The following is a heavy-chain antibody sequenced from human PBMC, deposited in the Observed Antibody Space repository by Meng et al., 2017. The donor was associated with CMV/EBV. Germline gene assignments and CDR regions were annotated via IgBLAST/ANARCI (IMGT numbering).Heavy chain of an antibody. V-gene: IGHV4-4*07. CDR2: IYTSGST. Sequence: QVQLQGSGPGLVKPSETLSPTCTASGGSISSYYWSWIRQPAGKGLEWIGRIYTSGSTNYNPSLKSRVTMSVDTSKNQFSLKLSSVTAADTAVYYCARAAVDLSKDYFDYWGQGTLVTVSS. D-gene: IGHD2-15*01. J-gene: IGHJ4*02. CDR3: ARAAVDLSKDYFDY. CDR1: GGSISSYY.